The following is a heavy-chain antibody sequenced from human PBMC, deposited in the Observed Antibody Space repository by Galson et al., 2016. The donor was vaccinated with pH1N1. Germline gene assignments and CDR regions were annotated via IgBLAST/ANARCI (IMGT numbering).Heavy chain of an antibody. J-gene: IGHJ4*02. D-gene: IGHD3-22*01. Sequence: SLRLSCAASGFIFSSCGMHWVRQAPGKGLEWVAFISFDGSNQYSADSVKGRFTISRDNSKNTLYLQMNSLRPEDSATYYCAKAAGYYYDSSGYSDYWGQGTLVTVSS. V-gene: IGHV3-30*18. CDR1: GFIFSSCG. CDR2: ISFDGSNQ. CDR3: AKAAGYYYDSSGYSDY.